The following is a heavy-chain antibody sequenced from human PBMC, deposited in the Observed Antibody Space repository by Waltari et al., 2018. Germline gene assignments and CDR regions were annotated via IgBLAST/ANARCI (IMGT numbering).Heavy chain of an antibody. J-gene: IGHJ4*02. D-gene: IGHD6-6*01. CDR3: ARHGHYSSSAFDY. Sequence: VQLVESGGGLVQPGGSLRLSCAASGFTFSSYWMSWVRQAPGKGLEWIGSIYYSGSTYYNPSLKSRVTISLDTSKNQFSLKLSSVTAADTAVYYCARHGHYSSSAFDYWGQGTLVTVSS. V-gene: IGHV4-39*07. CDR2: IYYSGST. CDR1: GFTFSSYW.